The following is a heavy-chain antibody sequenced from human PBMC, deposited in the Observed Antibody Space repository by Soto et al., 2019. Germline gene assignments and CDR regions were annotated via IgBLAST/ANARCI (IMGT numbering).Heavy chain of an antibody. CDR1: GGSISNYY. CDR2: VYYSGST. CDR3: ARDAFSSSHFDY. V-gene: IGHV4-59*01. J-gene: IGHJ4*02. D-gene: IGHD2-2*01. Sequence: PSETLSLTCTVSGGSISNYYWSWIRQPPGKGLEWIGYVYYSGSTNYNPPLKSRVTISVDTSKNQFSLKLSSVTAADTAVYYCARDAFSSSHFDYWGQGIPVTVSS.